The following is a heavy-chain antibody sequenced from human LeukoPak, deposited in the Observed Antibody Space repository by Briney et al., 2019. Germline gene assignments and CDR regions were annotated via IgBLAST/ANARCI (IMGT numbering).Heavy chain of an antibody. Sequence: PSETLSLTCAVSGYSISSGYYWGWIRQPPGKGLEWIGSIYHSGSTYYNPSLKRRVTISVDTSKNQFSLKLCSVTAADTAVYYCASRRYSKAFDYWGQGTLVTVSS. D-gene: IGHD6-13*01. CDR1: GYSISSGYY. J-gene: IGHJ4*02. CDR3: ASRRYSKAFDY. V-gene: IGHV4-38-2*01. CDR2: IYHSGST.